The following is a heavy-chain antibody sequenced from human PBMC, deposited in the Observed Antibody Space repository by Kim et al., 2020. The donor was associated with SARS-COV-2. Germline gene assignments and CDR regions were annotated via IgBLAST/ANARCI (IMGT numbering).Heavy chain of an antibody. CDR3: ARDGRGSSTPLLDAFDI. J-gene: IGHJ3*02. CDR2: IIPIFGTA. Sequence: SVKVSCKASGGTFSSYAISWVRQAPGQGLEWMGGIIPIFGTANYAQKFQGRVTITADESTSTAYMELSSLRSEDTAVYYCARDGRGSSTPLLDAFDIWGQGTMVTVSS. D-gene: IGHD6-6*01. CDR1: GGTFSSYA. V-gene: IGHV1-69*13.